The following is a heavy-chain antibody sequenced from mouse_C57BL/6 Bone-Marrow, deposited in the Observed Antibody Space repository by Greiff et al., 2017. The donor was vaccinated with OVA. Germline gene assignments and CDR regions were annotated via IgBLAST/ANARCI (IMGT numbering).Heavy chain of an antibody. CDR2: IDPNSGGT. CDR3: ARDLITTVVAWYFDV. Sequence: QVQLQQPGAELVKPGASVKLSCKASGYTFTSYWMHWVKQRPGRGLEWIGRIDPNSGGTKYNEKFKSKATLTVDKPSSTAYMQLSSLTSEDSAVYYCARDLITTVVAWYFDVWGTGTTVTVSA. D-gene: IGHD1-1*01. CDR1: GYTFTSYW. V-gene: IGHV1-72*01. J-gene: IGHJ1*03.